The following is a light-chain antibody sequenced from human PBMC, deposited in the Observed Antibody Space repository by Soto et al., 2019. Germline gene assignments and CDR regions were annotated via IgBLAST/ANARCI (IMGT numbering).Light chain of an antibody. J-gene: IGLJ2*01. Sequence: QSVLTQPASVSGSPGQSITISCTGTSSDVGGYDYVSWFQQHPGKAPKLMIYDVSNRPSGVSRRFTGSKSGNTASLTISGLQAEDEADYYCSSYTGSSTVVFGGGTKLTVL. V-gene: IGLV2-14*01. CDR1: SSDVGGYDY. CDR2: DVS. CDR3: SSYTGSSTVV.